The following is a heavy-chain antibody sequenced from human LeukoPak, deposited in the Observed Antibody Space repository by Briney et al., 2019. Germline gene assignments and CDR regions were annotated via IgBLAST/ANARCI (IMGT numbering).Heavy chain of an antibody. J-gene: IGHJ4*02. V-gene: IGHV1-18*01. CDR2: ISTYTGNT. D-gene: IGHD3-10*01. Sequence: ASVKVSCKASGYTFTSNAINWVRQAPAQGLEWLGWISTYTGNTNYVQELQGRVTMTSDTSTSTVYMELRSLRSDDTAVYYCAREWGFGGLGYWGQGTLVTVSS. CDR1: GYTFTSNA. CDR3: AREWGFGGLGY.